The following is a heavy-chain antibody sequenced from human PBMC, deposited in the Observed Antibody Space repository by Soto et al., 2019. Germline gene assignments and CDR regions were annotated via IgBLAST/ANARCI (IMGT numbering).Heavy chain of an antibody. CDR1: GFTFGDYA. D-gene: IGHD4-17*01. V-gene: IGHV3-23*01. Sequence: VGSLRLSCTASGFTFGDYAMSWVRQAPGKGLEWVAGIIGSGDSAYYADSVKGRFTISRDNSKNTLYLQMNSLRAGDTAIYYCAKDRGTTTVTFDAFQRWGQGTLVTVSS. J-gene: IGHJ1*01. CDR2: IIGSGDSA. CDR3: AKDRGTTTVTFDAFQR.